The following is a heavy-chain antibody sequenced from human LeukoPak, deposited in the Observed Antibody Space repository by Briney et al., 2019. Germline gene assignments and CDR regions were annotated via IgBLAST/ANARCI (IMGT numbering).Heavy chain of an antibody. CDR1: GGTFSSYA. V-gene: IGHV1-69*04. CDR3: ARGRLAPTKGWGVDAFDI. J-gene: IGHJ3*02. Sequence: PGSSVKVSCKASGGTFSSYAISWVRQAPGQGLEWMGRIIPILGIANYAQKFQGRVTITADKSTSTAYMELSSLRSEDTAVYYCARGRLAPTKGWGVDAFDIWGQGTMVTVSS. CDR2: IIPILGIA. D-gene: IGHD3-16*01.